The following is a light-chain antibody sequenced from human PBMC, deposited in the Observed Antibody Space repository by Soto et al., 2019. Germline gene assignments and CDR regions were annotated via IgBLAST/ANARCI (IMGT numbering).Light chain of an antibody. J-gene: IGKJ4*01. V-gene: IGKV1-39*01. Sequence: DIQMTQSPSSLSASVGDRVTIACRASQSINTNLNWYQQKPGKAPNLLIHAASNLQTGVPSRFNGSGSGTGFTLSISSLQPEDFATYYCQQSYSLPLTFGEGTKVEIK. CDR1: QSINTN. CDR2: AAS. CDR3: QQSYSLPLT.